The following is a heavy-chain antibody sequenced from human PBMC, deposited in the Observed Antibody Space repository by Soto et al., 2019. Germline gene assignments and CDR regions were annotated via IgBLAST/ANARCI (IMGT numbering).Heavy chain of an antibody. CDR3: AARITMIVPWFDP. V-gene: IGHV4-59*06. J-gene: IGHJ5*02. CDR2: IYYSGST. Sequence: PSETLSLTCTVSGGSITSYYWSWIRKPPGKGLEWIGYIYYSGSTYYNPSLKSRVTISVDTSKNQFSLKLSSVTAADTAVYYCAARITMIVPWFDPWGQGTLVTVSS. CDR1: GGSITSYY. D-gene: IGHD3-22*01.